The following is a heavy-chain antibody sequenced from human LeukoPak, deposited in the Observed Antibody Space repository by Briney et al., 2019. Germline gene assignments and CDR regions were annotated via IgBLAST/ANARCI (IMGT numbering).Heavy chain of an antibody. CDR3: ARVDDYVEGYFDY. V-gene: IGHV4-31*03. D-gene: IGHD4-17*01. CDR1: GGSISSGGYY. J-gene: IGHJ4*02. Sequence: SETLSLTCTVSGGSISSGGYYWSWIRQHPGKGLEWIGHIYYSGSTYYNPSLKSRVTISVDTSKNQFSLKLSSVTAADTAVYYCARVDDYVEGYFDYWGQGTLVTVSS. CDR2: IYYSGST.